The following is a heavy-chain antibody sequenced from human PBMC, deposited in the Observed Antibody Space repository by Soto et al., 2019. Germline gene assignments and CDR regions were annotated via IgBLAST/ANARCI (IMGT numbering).Heavy chain of an antibody. CDR3: AIDQIPFSSWYAFDI. J-gene: IGHJ3*02. CDR1: GFTFSSYA. Sequence: GGSLRLSCAASGFTFSSYAMHWVRKAPGKGLEWVAVISYDGSNKYYADSVKGRFTISRDNSKNTLYLQMNSLRAEDTALYYCAIDQIPFSSWYAFDIWGQGTMVTVSS. V-gene: IGHV3-30*04. CDR2: ISYDGSNK. D-gene: IGHD6-13*01.